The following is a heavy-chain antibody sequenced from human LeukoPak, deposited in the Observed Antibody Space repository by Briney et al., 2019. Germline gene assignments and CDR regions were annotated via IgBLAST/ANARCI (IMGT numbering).Heavy chain of an antibody. CDR2: IISSGSTT. D-gene: IGHD2-15*01. CDR3: ARDGRDCSGRSCYSGYYYYYGMDV. J-gene: IGHJ6*02. CDR1: GFTFRSSE. Sequence: PGGCLRLSCAAPGFTFRSSEMNWVRQAPGKGLEWVSYIISSGSTTYSADSVKSRCTISRDNAKNSLYLQMTRVRAEDTAVYYCARDGRDCSGRSCYSGYYYYYGMDVWGQGTTVTVSS. V-gene: IGHV3-48*03.